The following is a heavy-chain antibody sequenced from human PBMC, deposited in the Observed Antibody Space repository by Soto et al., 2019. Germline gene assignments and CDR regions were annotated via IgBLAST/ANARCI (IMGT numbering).Heavy chain of an antibody. D-gene: IGHD5-18*01. Sequence: GASVKVSCKASGYTFTGYYMHWVRQAPGQGLEWMGWINPNSGGTNYAQKFQGWVTMTRDTSISTAYMELRRLRSDDTAVYYCATVPGYSSGNGWFAPGGKGTLVPVPP. V-gene: IGHV1-2*04. CDR2: INPNSGGT. J-gene: IGHJ5*02. CDR1: GYTFTGYY. CDR3: ATVPGYSSGNGWFAP.